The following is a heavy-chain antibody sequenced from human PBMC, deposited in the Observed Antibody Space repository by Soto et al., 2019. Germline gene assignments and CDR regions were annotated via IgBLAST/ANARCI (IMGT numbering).Heavy chain of an antibody. D-gene: IGHD2-2*01. J-gene: IGHJ4*02. CDR3: AKCKAVVVPAAPADY. CDR1: GFTFSSYA. V-gene: IGHV3-23*01. CDR2: ISGSGGST. Sequence: PGGSLRLSCAASGFTFSSYAMSWVRQAPGKGLEWVSAISGSGGSTYYADSVKGRFTIPRDNSKNTLYLQMNSLRAEDTAVYYCAKCKAVVVPAAPADYWGQGTLVTVSS.